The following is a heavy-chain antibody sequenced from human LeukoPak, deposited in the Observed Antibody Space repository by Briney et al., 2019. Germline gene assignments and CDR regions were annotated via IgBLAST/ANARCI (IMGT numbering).Heavy chain of an antibody. CDR1: GGSISSGSYY. CDR2: IYTSGST. V-gene: IGHV4-61*02. J-gene: IGHJ4*02. Sequence: PSETLSLTCTVSGGSISSGSYYWTWIRQPAGKGLEWIGRIYTSGSTNYNPSLKSRVTISVDTSKNQFSLKLSSVTAADTAVYYCARVSIPDVDIVATIKGGCFDYWGQGTLVTVSS. CDR3: ARVSIPDVDIVATIKGGCFDY. D-gene: IGHD5-12*01.